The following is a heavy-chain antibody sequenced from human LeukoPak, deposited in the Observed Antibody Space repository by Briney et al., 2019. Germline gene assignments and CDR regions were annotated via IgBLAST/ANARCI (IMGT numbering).Heavy chain of an antibody. CDR1: GYTFTSYD. Sequence: ASVKVSCKASGYTFTSYDINWVRQATGQGLEWMGWMNPNSGNTGYAQKFQGRVTMTRNTSISTAYMELSSLRSEDTAVYYCARGSRIWQAARRPRSYYYYKDVWGKGTTVTVSS. J-gene: IGHJ6*03. CDR3: ARGSRIWQAARRPRSYYYYKDV. D-gene: IGHD6-6*01. CDR2: MNPNSGNT. V-gene: IGHV1-8*01.